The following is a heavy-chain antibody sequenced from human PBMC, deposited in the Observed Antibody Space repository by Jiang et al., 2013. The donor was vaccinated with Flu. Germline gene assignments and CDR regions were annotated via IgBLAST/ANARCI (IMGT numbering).Heavy chain of an antibody. CDR3: ARRRASGEFVY. V-gene: IGHV4-59*08. CDR2: IFYSGST. D-gene: IGHD3-10*01. J-gene: IGHJ4*02. Sequence: GSGLVKPSETLSLKCTVSGGSLRSYYWSWIRQAPGKGLEWIGYIFYSGSTDDNPSLRSRVTISLDTSKNQFSLNLRSVTAADTAIYYCARRRASGEFVYWGQGILVTVSS. CDR1: GGSLRSYY.